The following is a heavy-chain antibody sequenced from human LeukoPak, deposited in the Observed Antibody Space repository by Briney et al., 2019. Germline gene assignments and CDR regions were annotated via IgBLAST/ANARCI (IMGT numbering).Heavy chain of an antibody. CDR2: INPNSGGT. V-gene: IGHV1-2*02. J-gene: IGHJ4*02. D-gene: IGHD2-2*01. Sequence: ASVKVSCKASGYTFTGYYKHWVRQAPGQGLEWMGWINPNSGGTNYAQKFQGRVTMTRDTSISTAYMELSRLRSDDTAVYYCARDPGYCSSTSCERYFDYWGQGTLVTVSS. CDR1: GYTFTGYY. CDR3: ARDPGYCSSTSCERYFDY.